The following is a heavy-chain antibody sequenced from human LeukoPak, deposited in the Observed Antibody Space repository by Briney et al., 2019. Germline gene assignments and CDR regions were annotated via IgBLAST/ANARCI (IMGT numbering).Heavy chain of an antibody. CDR1: GGSISSYY. Sequence: SETLSLTCTVSGGSISSYYWSWIRQPAGKGLEWLGRIYTSGSTNYDPSLKSRVTMSVDTSKNQFSLKLSSVTAADTAVYYCARGIPLSQYYYGSGSYQGAFDIWGQGTMVTVSS. V-gene: IGHV4-4*07. CDR3: ARGIPLSQYYYGSGSYQGAFDI. D-gene: IGHD3-10*01. J-gene: IGHJ3*02. CDR2: IYTSGST.